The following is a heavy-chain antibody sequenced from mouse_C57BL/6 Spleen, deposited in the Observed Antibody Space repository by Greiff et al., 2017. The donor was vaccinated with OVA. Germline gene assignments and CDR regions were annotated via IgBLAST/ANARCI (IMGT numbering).Heavy chain of an antibody. CDR2: IFPGDGDT. Sequence: QVQLQQSGPELVKPGASVKISCKASGSAFSSPWLNWVRQRPGRGLGWIGRIFPGDGDTNYNGKFKGKATLTADKSSSTAYMQLSSLTSEDSAVYFCARSRLRYFDYWGQGTTLTVSS. V-gene: IGHV1-82*01. D-gene: IGHD1-1*01. J-gene: IGHJ2*01. CDR1: GSAFSSPW. CDR3: ARSRLRYFDY.